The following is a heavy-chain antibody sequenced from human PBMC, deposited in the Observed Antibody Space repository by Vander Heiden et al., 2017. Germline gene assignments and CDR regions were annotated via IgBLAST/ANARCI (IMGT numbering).Heavy chain of an antibody. CDR1: GGSFSVYS. J-gene: IGHJ1*01. D-gene: IGHD2-15*01. CDR3: ARGGYSRYCSGGSCRYFQH. Sequence: QVQLHQWAAGLLKPSETLSLTCAVYGGSFSVYSWSWIRQPPGKGLEWIGEINHSGSTNYNPSLKSRVTISVDTSKNQFSLKLSSVTAADTAVYYCARGGYSRYCSGGSCRYFQHWGQGTLVTVSS. V-gene: IGHV4-34*01. CDR2: INHSGST.